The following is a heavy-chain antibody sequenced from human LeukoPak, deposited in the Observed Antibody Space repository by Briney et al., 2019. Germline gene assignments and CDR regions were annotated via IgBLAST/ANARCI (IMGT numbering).Heavy chain of an antibody. Sequence: SETLYLACTVSGGPISSYYWSWIRQPAGKGLEWIGRIYTSGSTNYNPSLKSRVTISVDKSKNQFSLKLSSVTAADTAVYYCARGRDGTGYSLDWFDSWGQGTLVTVSS. CDR2: IYTSGST. CDR1: GGPISSYY. D-gene: IGHD3-22*01. CDR3: ARGRDGTGYSLDWFDS. J-gene: IGHJ5*01. V-gene: IGHV4-4*07.